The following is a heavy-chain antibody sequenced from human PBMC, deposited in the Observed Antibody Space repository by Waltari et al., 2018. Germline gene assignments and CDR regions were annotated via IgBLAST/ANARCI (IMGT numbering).Heavy chain of an antibody. Sequence: EVQLVESGGGLVQPGRSLRLSCAVSGFNFADCAMHWVRQAPGVGLGWVLCISGNMSNIGWAGDVKWRFTICRDNAKNSLYLQVNSLRPEDTALDYCAKGHSGSYGLKDWGQGTLVTVSS. CDR1: GFNFADCA. V-gene: IGHV3-9*01. CDR3: AKGHSGSYGLKD. J-gene: IGHJ4*02. D-gene: IGHD1-26*01. CDR2: ISGNMSNI.